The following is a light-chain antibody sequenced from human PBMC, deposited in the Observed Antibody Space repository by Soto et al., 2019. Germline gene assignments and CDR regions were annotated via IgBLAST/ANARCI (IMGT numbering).Light chain of an antibody. Sequence: EILLTQSPATLSLSPGERATLSCRASQTVNSNYLAWYQQKPGQAPRLLIYGSATRATGIPDRFSGSGSGTEFTLTISSLQSEDSAVYYCQQYHSWPAFGQGTKVDIK. CDR2: GSA. J-gene: IGKJ1*01. CDR3: QQYHSWPA. CDR1: QTVNSN. V-gene: IGKV3-15*01.